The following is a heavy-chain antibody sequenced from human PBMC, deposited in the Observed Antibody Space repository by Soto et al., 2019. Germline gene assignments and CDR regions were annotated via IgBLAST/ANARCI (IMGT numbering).Heavy chain of an antibody. V-gene: IGHV4-31*03. CDR2: IYYSGST. CDR1: GGSISSGGYY. D-gene: IGHD3-3*01. J-gene: IGHJ6*03. Sequence: SETLSLTCSVSGGSISSGGYYWSWIRQHPGEGLEWIGYIYYSGSTYYNPSLKSRVTISVDTSKNQFSLKLSSVTAADTAVYYCARVTPSLTIFGVVGTKNYYYYMDVWGKGTTVTVSS. CDR3: ARVTPSLTIFGVVGTKNYYYYMDV.